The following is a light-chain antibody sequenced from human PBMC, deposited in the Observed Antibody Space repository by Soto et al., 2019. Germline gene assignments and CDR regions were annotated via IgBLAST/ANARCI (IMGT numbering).Light chain of an antibody. V-gene: IGLV2-14*01. CDR1: SSDIGGYKY. Sequence: SPLNQPACVSGSLGQSINISCTGTSSDIGGYKYVSWYQQHPGKAPKLIIFEVSNRPSGVSDRFSGSNSGNTASLTISGLQAEDEADYYCTSYSRYRVLVFGGGTKVTVL. CDR3: TSYSRYRVLV. J-gene: IGLJ3*02. CDR2: EVS.